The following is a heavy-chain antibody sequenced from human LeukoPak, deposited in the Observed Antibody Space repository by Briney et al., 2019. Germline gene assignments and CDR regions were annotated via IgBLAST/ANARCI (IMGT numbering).Heavy chain of an antibody. V-gene: IGHV3-30*03. CDR3: ARDAGTDGTYFDY. J-gene: IGHJ4*02. CDR2: ILYDRSNK. Sequence: GGSLRLSCAASGFTFSSYGMHWVRQAPGKGLEWVAVILYDRSNKYYVDSVKGRITISRDKSKNTGYLQMNSLRVEDTAVYYCARDAGTDGTYFDYWGQGTLVTVSS. CDR1: GFTFSSYG. D-gene: IGHD1-1*01.